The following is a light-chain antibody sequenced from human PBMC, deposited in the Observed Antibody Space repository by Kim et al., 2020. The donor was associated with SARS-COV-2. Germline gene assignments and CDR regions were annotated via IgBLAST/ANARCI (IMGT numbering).Light chain of an antibody. CDR3: QTWGPGIRV. J-gene: IGLJ3*02. Sequence: QSALTQPPSASASLGASVKLTCALSSGHSSYAIAWHQQQPEKGPRYLIKVNSDGSHTKGDGIPDRFSGSTSGAERYLTISSLQSEDEADYYCQTWGPGIRVFGGGTQLTVL. V-gene: IGLV4-69*01. CDR1: SGHSSYA. CDR2: VNSDGSH.